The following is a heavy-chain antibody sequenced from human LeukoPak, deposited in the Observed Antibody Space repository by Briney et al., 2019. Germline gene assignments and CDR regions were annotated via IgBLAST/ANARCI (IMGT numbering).Heavy chain of an antibody. CDR1: GGSISSYY. V-gene: IGHV4-59*08. J-gene: IGHJ3*02. Sequence: SETLSLTCTVSGGSISSYYWSWIRQPPGKGLEWIWYIYYSGSTNYNPSLKSRVTISVDTSKNQFSLKLSSVTAADTAVYYCARHPVVVAATGAFDIWGQGTMVTVSS. CDR2: IYYSGST. D-gene: IGHD2-15*01. CDR3: ARHPVVVAATGAFDI.